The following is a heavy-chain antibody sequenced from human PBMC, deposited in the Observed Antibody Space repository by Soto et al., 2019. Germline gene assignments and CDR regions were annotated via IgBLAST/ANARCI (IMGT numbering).Heavy chain of an antibody. D-gene: IGHD3-16*02. J-gene: IGHJ4*02. V-gene: IGHV3-11*01. Sequence: GGSLRLSCVVPGLTFNEYYMSWIRQAPGKGLEWIAYISTGSLNMYYADSAKGRFTISRDNAKNSTYLEMNNLRGDDTAVYHCAGMTIVPLYFDHWGQGTVVTVS. CDR3: AGMTIVPLYFDH. CDR2: ISTGSLNM. CDR1: GLTFNEYY.